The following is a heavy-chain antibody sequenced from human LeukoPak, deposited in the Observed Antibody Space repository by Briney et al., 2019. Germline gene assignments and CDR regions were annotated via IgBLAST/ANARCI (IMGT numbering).Heavy chain of an antibody. D-gene: IGHD5-12*01. Sequence: SETLSLTCAVYGGSFSGYYWSWIRQPPGKGLEWIGEITHSGSTNYNPSLKSRVTISVDTSKNQFSLKLSSVTAADTAVYYCARPGYSGYDIDYWGQGTLVTVSS. CDR1: GGSFSGYY. J-gene: IGHJ4*02. CDR3: ARPGYSGYDIDY. V-gene: IGHV4-34*01. CDR2: ITHSGST.